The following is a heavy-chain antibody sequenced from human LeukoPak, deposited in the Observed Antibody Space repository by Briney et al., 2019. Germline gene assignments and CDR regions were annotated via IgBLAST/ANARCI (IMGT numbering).Heavy chain of an antibody. V-gene: IGHV1-69*06. J-gene: IGHJ4*02. CDR2: IIPIFGTA. Sequence: ASVKVSCKASGFTFTDYYLHWVRQAPGQGLEWMGGIIPIFGTANYAQKFQGRVTITADKSTSTAYMELSSLRSEDTAVYYCARDSVYCSGGSCQDYWGQGTLVTVSS. D-gene: IGHD2-15*01. CDR1: GFTFTDYY. CDR3: ARDSVYCSGGSCQDY.